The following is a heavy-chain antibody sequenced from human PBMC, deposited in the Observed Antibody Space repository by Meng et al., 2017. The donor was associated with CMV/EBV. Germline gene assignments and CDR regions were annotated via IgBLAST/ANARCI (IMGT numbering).Heavy chain of an antibody. D-gene: IGHD2-21*01. CDR2: IYYSGST. V-gene: IGHV4-39*07. Sequence: SETLSLTCTVSSGSISSSSYYWGWIRQPPGKGLEWIGSIYYSGSTYYNPSLKSRVTISVDTSKNQFSLKLSSVTAADTAVYYCARFEHTYGMDVWGQGTTVTVSS. CDR3: ARFEHTYGMDV. CDR1: SGSISSSSYY. J-gene: IGHJ6*02.